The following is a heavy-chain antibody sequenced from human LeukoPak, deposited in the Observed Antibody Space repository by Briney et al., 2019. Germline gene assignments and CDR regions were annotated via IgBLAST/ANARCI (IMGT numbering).Heavy chain of an antibody. J-gene: IGHJ4*02. D-gene: IGHD6-19*01. CDR2: IKQDGSEK. CDR1: GFTFSSYW. Sequence: GGSPRLSCAASGFTFSSYWMSWVRQAPGKGLEWVANIKQDGSEKDYVDSVKGRFTISRDNAKDSLYLQMNSLRAEDTAVYYCARMDIAVAGIFDYWGQGTLVTVSS. V-gene: IGHV3-7*01. CDR3: ARMDIAVAGIFDY.